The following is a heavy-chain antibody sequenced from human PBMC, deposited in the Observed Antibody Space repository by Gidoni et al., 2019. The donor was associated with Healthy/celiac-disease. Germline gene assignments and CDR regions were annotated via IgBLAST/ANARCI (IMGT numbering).Heavy chain of an antibody. V-gene: IGHV3-64D*06. D-gene: IGHD4-17*01. CDR2: ISSNGGST. CDR1: GFTFSSYA. Sequence: EVQLVESGGGLVQPGGSLRLSCSASGFTFSSYAMHWVRQAPGKGLEYVSAISSNGGSTYYADSVKGRFTISRDNSKNTLYLQMSSLRAEDTAVYYCVKRLYGGNHHDAFDIWGQGTMVTVPS. CDR3: VKRLYGGNHHDAFDI. J-gene: IGHJ3*02.